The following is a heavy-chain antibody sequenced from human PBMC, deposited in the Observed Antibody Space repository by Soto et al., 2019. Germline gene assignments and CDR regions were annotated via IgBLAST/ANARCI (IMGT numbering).Heavy chain of an antibody. CDR3: ARGHGYYYDSSGYYDY. Sequence: EVQLVQSGAEVKKPGESLKISCKGSGYSFTSYWIGWVRQMPGKGLEWMGIIYPGDSDTRYSPSFQGQVTISADKSISTAYRQWSSPKASDTAMYYCARGHGYYYDSSGYYDYWGQGTLVTVSS. J-gene: IGHJ4*02. CDR2: IYPGDSDT. V-gene: IGHV5-51*01. D-gene: IGHD3-22*01. CDR1: GYSFTSYW.